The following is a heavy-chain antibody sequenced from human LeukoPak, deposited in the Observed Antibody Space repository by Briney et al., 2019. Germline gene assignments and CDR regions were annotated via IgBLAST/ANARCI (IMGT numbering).Heavy chain of an antibody. Sequence: SETLSLTCTVSGGSISTYYWTWIRQPAGKRLEWIGRVYTRGGTNYNPSLKSRVTMSVDTSKNQFSLKLSSVTAADTAVYYCARGNIGYYYGSENPYFYGMDVWGQGTTVTVSS. D-gene: IGHD3-10*01. V-gene: IGHV4-4*07. CDR3: ARGNIGYYYGSENPYFYGMDV. CDR1: GGSISTYY. J-gene: IGHJ6*02. CDR2: VYTRGGT.